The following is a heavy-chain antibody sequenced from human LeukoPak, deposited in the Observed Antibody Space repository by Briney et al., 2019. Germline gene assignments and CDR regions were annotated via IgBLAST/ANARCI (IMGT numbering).Heavy chain of an antibody. J-gene: IGHJ4*02. CDR1: GYTLTELS. V-gene: IGHV1-24*01. D-gene: IGHD3-16*02. Sequence: ASVKVSCKVSGYTLTELSMHWVRQAPGKGLEWMGGFDPEDGETIYAQKFQGRVTMTEDTSTDTAYMELSSLRSEDTAVYYCATTHLGELSLSPDYWGQGTLVTVSS. CDR3: ATTHLGELSLSPDY. CDR2: FDPEDGET.